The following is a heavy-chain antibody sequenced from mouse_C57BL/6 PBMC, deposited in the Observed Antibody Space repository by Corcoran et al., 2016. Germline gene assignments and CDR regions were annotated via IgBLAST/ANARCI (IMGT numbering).Heavy chain of an antibody. CDR1: GYTFTSYG. Sequence: QVQLQQSGAELARPAASVKLSCKASGYTFTSYGISWVKQRTGQGLEWIGEIYPRSGNTYYNEKFKGKATLTADKSSSTAYMELRSLTSEDSAVYFCARSWTTVVNYWYFDVWGTGTTVTVSS. J-gene: IGHJ1*03. V-gene: IGHV1-81*01. CDR3: ARSWTTVVNYWYFDV. CDR2: IYPRSGNT. D-gene: IGHD1-1*01.